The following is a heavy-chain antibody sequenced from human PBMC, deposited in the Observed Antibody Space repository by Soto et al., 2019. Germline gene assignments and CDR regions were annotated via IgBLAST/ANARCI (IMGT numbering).Heavy chain of an antibody. CDR3: ARRGSGWPYFDY. J-gene: IGHJ4*02. CDR1: GGSISSYY. V-gene: IGHV4-59*08. D-gene: IGHD6-19*01. CDR2: IYYSGST. Sequence: QVQLQESGPGLVKPSETLSLTCTVSGGSISSYYWSWIRQPPGKGLEWIGYIYYSGSTNYNPSLTSRVTISVDTTKNQFSLNLSSVTAADTAVYYCARRGSGWPYFDYWGQGTLVTVSS.